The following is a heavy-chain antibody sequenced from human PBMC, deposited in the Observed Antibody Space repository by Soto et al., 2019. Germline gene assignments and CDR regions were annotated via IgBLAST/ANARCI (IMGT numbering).Heavy chain of an antibody. D-gene: IGHD3-3*01. J-gene: IGHJ6*02. CDR3: AKIEFWSGYFRGRRDDCYGAGV. Sequence: PGGSLRLSCAASGFTFSSYAMSWVRQAPRKGLEWVSAISGSGGSTYYADSVKGRFTISRDNSKNTLYLQMNSLRAEDTAVYYWAKIEFWSGYFRGRRDDCYGAGVWGRGTRVTVSS. CDR2: ISGSGGST. V-gene: IGHV3-23*01. CDR1: GFTFSSYA.